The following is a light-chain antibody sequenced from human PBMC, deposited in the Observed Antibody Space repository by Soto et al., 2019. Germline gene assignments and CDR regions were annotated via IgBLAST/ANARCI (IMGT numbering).Light chain of an antibody. Sequence: DIQMTQSPSTLSASVGDRVTITCRASQTVYNWLAWYQQKPGKAPKLLIYEASTLQSGVPSRFSGSGSGTEFTLAISRLQPDDFAIYYCQQYRSYSPYTFGQGTKVDIK. J-gene: IGKJ2*01. V-gene: IGKV1-5*03. CDR1: QTVYNW. CDR2: EAS. CDR3: QQYRSYSPYT.